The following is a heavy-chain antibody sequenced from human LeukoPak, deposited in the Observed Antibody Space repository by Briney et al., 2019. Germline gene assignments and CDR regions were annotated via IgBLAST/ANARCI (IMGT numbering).Heavy chain of an antibody. CDR3: AKVQWLVSQPFDY. D-gene: IGHD6-19*01. J-gene: IGHJ4*02. CDR1: GFTFSGYA. V-gene: IGHV3-23*01. Sequence: GGSLRLSCAASGFTFSGYAMSWVRQAPGKGLEWVSAISGSGGSTYYADSVKGRFTISRDNSKNTLYLQMNSLRAEDTAVYYCAKVQWLVSQPFDYWGQGTLVTVSS. CDR2: ISGSGGST.